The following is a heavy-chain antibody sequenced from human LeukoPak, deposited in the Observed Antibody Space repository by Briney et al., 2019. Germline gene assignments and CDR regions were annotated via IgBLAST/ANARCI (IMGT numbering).Heavy chain of an antibody. D-gene: IGHD3-10*01. J-gene: IGHJ6*03. V-gene: IGHV4-39*07. CDR2: IYYSGST. CDR3: ARVEEGYGSGRRENFYYYYMDV. CDR1: GGSISSSSYY. Sequence: SETLSLTCTVSGGSISSSSYYWGWIRQPPGKGLEWIGSIYYSGSTNYNPSLKSRVTISVDTPKNQFSLKLTSVTAADTAVYYCARVEEGYGSGRRENFYYYYMDVWGKGTTVTISS.